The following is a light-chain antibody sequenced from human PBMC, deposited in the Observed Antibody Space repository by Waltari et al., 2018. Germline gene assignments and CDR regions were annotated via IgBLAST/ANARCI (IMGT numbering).Light chain of an antibody. J-gene: IGKJ1*01. CDR1: QSVLSSSNNKDY. Sequence: DIVMTQSPDSLAVSLGERATIHCKSSQSVLSSSNNKDYLAWYQQKPGQPPKLLIYWASTRESGVPDRFSGSGSGTDFTLTISSLQAEDVAVYYCQQYYSTPPRTFGQGTKVEIK. CDR3: QQYYSTPPRT. V-gene: IGKV4-1*01. CDR2: WAS.